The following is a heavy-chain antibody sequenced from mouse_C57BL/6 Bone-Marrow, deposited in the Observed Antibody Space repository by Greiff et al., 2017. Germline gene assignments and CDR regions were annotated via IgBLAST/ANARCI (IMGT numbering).Heavy chain of an antibody. CDR3: ARGYYRDFDG. CDR2: INPYNGGT. CDR1: GYTFTDYY. V-gene: IGHV1-19*01. Sequence: VQLQQSGPVLVKPGASVKMSCKASGYTFTDYYMNWVKQSHGKSLEWIGVINPYNGGTSYNQKFKGKATLTVDKSSSTAYMELNSLTSEDSAVYYCARGYYRDFDGWGTGTTVTVSS. D-gene: IGHD1-2*01. J-gene: IGHJ1*03.